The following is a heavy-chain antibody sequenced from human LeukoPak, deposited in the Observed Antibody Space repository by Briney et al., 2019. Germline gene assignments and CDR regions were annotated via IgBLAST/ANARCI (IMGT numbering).Heavy chain of an antibody. CDR2: INPSAGST. D-gene: IGHD3-22*01. Sequence: ASVKVSCKASGYTFTSYYMHWVRQAPGQGLEWMGIINPSAGSTSYAQKFQGRVTMTRDTSTSTVYMELSRLRSEDTAVYYCATYDSSGFYDLGPYHYWGQGTLVTVSS. CDR3: ATYDSSGFYDLGPYHY. V-gene: IGHV1-46*03. CDR1: GYTFTSYY. J-gene: IGHJ4*02.